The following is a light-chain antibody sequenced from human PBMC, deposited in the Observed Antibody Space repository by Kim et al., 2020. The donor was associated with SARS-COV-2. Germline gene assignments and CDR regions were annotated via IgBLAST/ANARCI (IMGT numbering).Light chain of an antibody. CDR2: KVS. J-gene: IGKJ2*01. Sequence: DVVMTQSPLSLPVTLGQPASISCRSSQSLVHSDGNTYLNWFQQRPGQSPRRLIYKVSNRDSGVPDRFSGSGSGTDFTLKINRVEAEDVWVYYCMQGTQWPPYTFGQGTKLEI. V-gene: IGKV2-30*02. CDR3: MQGTQWPPYT. CDR1: QSLVHSDGNTY.